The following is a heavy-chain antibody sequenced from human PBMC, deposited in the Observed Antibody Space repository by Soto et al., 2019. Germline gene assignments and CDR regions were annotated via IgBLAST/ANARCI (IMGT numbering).Heavy chain of an antibody. CDR1: GFTFSSYS. CDR2: ISSSSSYI. V-gene: IGHV3-21*01. J-gene: IGHJ4*02. Sequence: PGGSLRLSCAASGFTFSSYSMNWVRQAPGKGLEWVSSISSSSSYIYYADSVKGRCTISRDNGENSLYLQMNSLRAEDTAVYYCATGYSSGWYYFDYWGQGTLVTVS. D-gene: IGHD6-19*01. CDR3: ATGYSSGWYYFDY.